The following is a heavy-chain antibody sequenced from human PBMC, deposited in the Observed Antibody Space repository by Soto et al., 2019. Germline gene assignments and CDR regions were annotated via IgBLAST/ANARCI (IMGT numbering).Heavy chain of an antibody. J-gene: IGHJ3*02. CDR1: GYSFTSYW. V-gene: IGHV5-51*01. CDR2: IYPGDSDT. Sequence: PGESLKISCKGSGYSFTSYWIGWVRQMPGKGLEWMGIIYPGDSDTRYSPSFQGQVTISADKSISTAYLQWSSLKASDTAMYYCARDPRLRYFDSWSSDDAFDIWGQGTMVTVSS. CDR3: ARDPRLRYFDSWSSDDAFDI. D-gene: IGHD3-9*01.